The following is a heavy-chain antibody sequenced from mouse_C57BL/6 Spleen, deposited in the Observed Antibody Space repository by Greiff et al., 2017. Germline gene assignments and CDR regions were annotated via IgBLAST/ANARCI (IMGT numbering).Heavy chain of an antibody. V-gene: IGHV1-55*01. J-gene: IGHJ2*01. CDR3: ARSRDGYLYYFDY. Sequence: QVQLQQSGAELVKPGASVKMSCKASGYTFTSYWITWVKQRPGQGLEWIGDIYPGSGSTNYNEKFKSKATLTVDTSSSTASMQLSSLTSEDSAVYYCARSRDGYLYYFDYWGQGTTLTVSS. CDR1: GYTFTSYW. CDR2: IYPGSGST. D-gene: IGHD2-3*01.